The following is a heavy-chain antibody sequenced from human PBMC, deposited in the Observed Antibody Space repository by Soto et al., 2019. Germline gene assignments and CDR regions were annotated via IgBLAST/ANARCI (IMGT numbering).Heavy chain of an antibody. J-gene: IGHJ6*02. D-gene: IGHD2-15*01. CDR1: GYTFTNYG. CDR3: ARGIFNGRDV. V-gene: IGHV1-18*01. Sequence: ASVKVSCKASGYTFTNYGISWARQAPGQGLEWMGWISGYKDYTNYAQKFQGRVTMTTDTSTSTASMELRSLSYDDTAVYYCARGIFNGRDVWGQGTTVTVSS. CDR2: ISGYKDYT.